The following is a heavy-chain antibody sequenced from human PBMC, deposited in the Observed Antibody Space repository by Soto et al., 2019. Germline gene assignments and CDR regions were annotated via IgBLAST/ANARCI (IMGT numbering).Heavy chain of an antibody. D-gene: IGHD3-10*01. J-gene: IGHJ6*03. V-gene: IGHV1-69*05. Sequence: SGKVSCKASGGTFSSYAISWVRQAPGQGREWMGGIIPSIGTANYAQKFQGRVTITTDKSTSTAYMELGSLRSDDPAVYYCAREGTYSYYGSGGDPMGYYYYMDVWGKGTTVTVSS. CDR1: GGTFSSYA. CDR3: AREGTYSYYGSGGDPMGYYYYMDV. CDR2: IIPSIGTA.